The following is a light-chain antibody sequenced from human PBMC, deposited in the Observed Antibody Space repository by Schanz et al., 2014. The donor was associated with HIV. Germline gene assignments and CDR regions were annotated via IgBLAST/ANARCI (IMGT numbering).Light chain of an antibody. J-gene: IGKJ1*01. CDR1: QSVSTN. CDR2: GAS. CDR3: QQYYDWKT. Sequence: EIVLTQSPVNLSVSPGESATLSCRASQSVSTNLAWYQQKPGQAPRLLIYGASTRATGVPARFSGSGSGTEFTLTISSLQSEDFAVYYCQQYYDWKTFGQGTKVEIK. V-gene: IGKV3-15*01.